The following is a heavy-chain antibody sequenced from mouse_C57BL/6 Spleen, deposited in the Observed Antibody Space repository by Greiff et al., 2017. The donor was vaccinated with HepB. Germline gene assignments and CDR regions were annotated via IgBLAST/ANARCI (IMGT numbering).Heavy chain of an antibody. V-gene: IGHV1-9*01. CDR3: AREDYGSSYWYFDV. Sequence: QVQLKESGAELMKPGASVKLSCKATGYTFTGYWIEWVKQRPGHGLEWIGEILPGSGRTNYNEKFKGKATFTADTSSNTAYMQLSSLTTEYSAIYYCAREDYGSSYWYFDVWGTGTTVTVSS. CDR1: GYTFTGYW. D-gene: IGHD1-1*01. CDR2: ILPGSGRT. J-gene: IGHJ1*03.